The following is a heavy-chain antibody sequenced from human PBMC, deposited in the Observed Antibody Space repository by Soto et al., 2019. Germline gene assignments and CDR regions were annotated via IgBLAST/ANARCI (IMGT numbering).Heavy chain of an antibody. V-gene: IGHV4-59*01. Sequence: SETLSLTCTVSGGSISSYYWSWIRQPPGKGLEWIGYIYYSGSTNYNPSLKSRVTISVDTSKNQFSLKLSSVTAADTAVYYCARVADSSGYSFRGWFDPWGQGTLVTSPQ. D-gene: IGHD6-19*01. CDR2: IYYSGST. CDR1: GGSISSYY. CDR3: ARVADSSGYSFRGWFDP. J-gene: IGHJ5*02.